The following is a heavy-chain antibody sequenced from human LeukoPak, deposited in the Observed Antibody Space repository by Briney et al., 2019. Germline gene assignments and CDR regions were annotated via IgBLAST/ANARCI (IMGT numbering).Heavy chain of an antibody. CDR1: GFSLSTSGMR. V-gene: IGHV2-70*04. D-gene: IGHD3-22*01. CDR3: ARTQYYYDSSGYYFFDY. CDR2: IDWDDDK. Sequence: SGPALVKPTPTLTLTCTFSGFSLSTSGMRVSWIRQPPGKALEWLALIDWDDDKFYSTSLKTRLTISKDTSKNQVVLTMTNMDPVDTATYYCARTQYYYDSSGYYFFDYWGQGTLVTVSS. J-gene: IGHJ4*02.